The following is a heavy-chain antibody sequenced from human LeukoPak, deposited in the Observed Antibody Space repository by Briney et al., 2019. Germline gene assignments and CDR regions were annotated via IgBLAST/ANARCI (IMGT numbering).Heavy chain of an antibody. CDR2: ISSSSSYI. CDR3: ARGNSRDGYNSHFDY. D-gene: IGHD5-24*01. J-gene: IGHJ4*02. Sequence: KAGGSLRLSCAASGFTFSSYSMNWVRQAPGKGLEWVSSISSSSSYIYYADSVKGRFTISRDNAKNSLYLQMNSLRAEDTAVYYCARGNSRDGYNSHFDYWGQGTLVTVSS. CDR1: GFTFSSYS. V-gene: IGHV3-21*01.